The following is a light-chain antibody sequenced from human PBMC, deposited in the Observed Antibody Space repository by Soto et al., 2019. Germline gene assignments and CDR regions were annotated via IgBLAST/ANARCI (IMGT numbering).Light chain of an antibody. CDR2: DVT. CDR1: SSDIGAYDY. V-gene: IGLV2-14*01. Sequence: QSVLTQPASVSGSPGQSITISCTGSSSDIGAYDYVSWYQQRPVKAPKLMIFDVTNRPSVVSDRFSGSKSGNTASLTISGLQTEDDADYYCSSYTSSSTPYVFGTGTKVTVL. CDR3: SSYTSSSTPYV. J-gene: IGLJ1*01.